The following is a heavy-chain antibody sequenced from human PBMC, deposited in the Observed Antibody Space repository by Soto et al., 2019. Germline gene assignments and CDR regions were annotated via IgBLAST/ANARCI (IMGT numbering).Heavy chain of an antibody. D-gene: IGHD3-10*01. J-gene: IGHJ4*02. CDR2: INPNSGNI. CDR1: GDTFTTYD. Sequence: ASVKVSCKASGDTFTTYDINWVRQATGHGLEWMGWINPNSGNIGYAQRFQGRVTMTRDTAIRTAYMEVSSLRSDDTVVYYCARGRASGSYYLLDYWGQGTLVTVSS. CDR3: ARGRASGSYYLLDY. V-gene: IGHV1-8*01.